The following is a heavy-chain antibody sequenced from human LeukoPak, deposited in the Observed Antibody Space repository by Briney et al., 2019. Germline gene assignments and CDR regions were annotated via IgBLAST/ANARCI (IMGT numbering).Heavy chain of an antibody. J-gene: IGHJ5*01. CDR3: ATAVSVAGDS. D-gene: IGHD6-19*01. V-gene: IGHV3-7*01. CDR1: GFIFSTNW. CDR2: IKPDGSET. Sequence: GGSVRLSCAASGFIFSTNWMSWFRQAPGKGLEWVAHIKPDGSETYYVDSVKGRFTISRDNAKNSLYLQMYSLRADDTAVYYCATAVSVAGDSWGQGTLVTVSS.